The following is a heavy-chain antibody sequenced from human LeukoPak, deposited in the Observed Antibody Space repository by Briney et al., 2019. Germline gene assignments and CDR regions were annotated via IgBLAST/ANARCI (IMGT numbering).Heavy chain of an antibody. D-gene: IGHD2-15*01. CDR2: MSGSGGST. Sequence: GGSLRLSCAASGFIVSGDFMSWVRQAPGKGLEWVSGMSGSGGSTYYGDSVKGRFTISRDNSKNTLYLQMNSLRAEDTAVYYCAKDLAVRSGSTYYYNYGMDVWGQGTTVTVSS. CDR3: AKDLAVRSGSTYYYNYGMDV. V-gene: IGHV3-23*02. CDR1: GFIVSGDF. J-gene: IGHJ6*02.